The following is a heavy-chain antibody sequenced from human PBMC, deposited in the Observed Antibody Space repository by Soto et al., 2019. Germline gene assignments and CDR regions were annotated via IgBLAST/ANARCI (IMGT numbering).Heavy chain of an antibody. V-gene: IGHV1-46*01. CDR2: INPRSGKT. Sequence: ASVKVSCKPSGYTFITYYIRWVRQAPGQGLEWMGIINPRSGKTTYAQKFQGRVTMTRDTSASTAYMTLTSPTPEDTAMYFCAREASVSSWARPLDSWGQGTPVTASS. D-gene: IGHD6-13*01. CDR1: GYTFITYY. CDR3: AREASVSSWARPLDS. J-gene: IGHJ4*02.